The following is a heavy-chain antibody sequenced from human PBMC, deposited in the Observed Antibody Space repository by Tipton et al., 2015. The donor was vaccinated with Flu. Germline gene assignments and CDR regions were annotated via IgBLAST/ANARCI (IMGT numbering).Heavy chain of an antibody. CDR2: IYYSGST. D-gene: IGHD6-6*01. Sequence: TLSLTCTVSGGSISSYYWSWIRQPPGKGLEWIGYIYYSGSTNYNPSLKSRVTISVDTSKNQFSLKLSSVTAADTAVYYCARQHIAARPFDYWGQGTLVTVSS. J-gene: IGHJ4*02. CDR1: GGSISSYY. CDR3: ARQHIAARPFDY. V-gene: IGHV4-59*08.